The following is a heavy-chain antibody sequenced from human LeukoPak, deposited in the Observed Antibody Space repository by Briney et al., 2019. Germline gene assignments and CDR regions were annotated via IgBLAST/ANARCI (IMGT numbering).Heavy chain of an antibody. D-gene: IGHD3-22*01. CDR2: INHSGST. V-gene: IGHV4-34*01. CDR1: GGSFSGYY. CDR3: ARAGETYYYDSSGYYRLRFDY. J-gene: IGHJ4*02. Sequence: SETLSLTCAVYGGSFSGYYWSWIRQPPGKGLEWIGEINHSGSTNYNPSLKSRVTISVDTSKNQFSLKLSSVTAADTAVYYCARAGETYYYDSSGYYRLRFDYWGQGTLVTVSS.